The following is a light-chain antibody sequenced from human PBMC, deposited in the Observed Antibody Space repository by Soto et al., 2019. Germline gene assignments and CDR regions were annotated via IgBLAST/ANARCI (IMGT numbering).Light chain of an antibody. CDR1: SSDVGAYNY. J-gene: IGLJ1*01. CDR3: CSYAGTYTYV. Sequence: QSALTQPRSVSGSPGQSVTISCTGTSSDVGAYNYVSWYQQHPGKAPELMIYDVSKRPSGVPDRFSGSKSGNTACLTISGLQAEDEADYYCCSYAGTYTYVFGTGTKVTVL. V-gene: IGLV2-11*01. CDR2: DVS.